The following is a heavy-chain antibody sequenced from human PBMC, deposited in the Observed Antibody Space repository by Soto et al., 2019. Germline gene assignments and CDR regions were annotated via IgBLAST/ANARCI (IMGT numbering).Heavy chain of an antibody. V-gene: IGHV4-4*02. J-gene: IGHJ4*02. CDR3: ARNPFDY. Sequence: QVQLQESGPGLVKPSGTLSLTCAVSGDSISSNYWWSWVRQPPGKGLEWIGEIFHSGRTNYNPSLKSRVTISMDKSDNQCSLKVSSVTATDTAVYYCARNPFDYCGQGILVTVSS. CDR2: IFHSGRT. CDR1: GDSISSNYW.